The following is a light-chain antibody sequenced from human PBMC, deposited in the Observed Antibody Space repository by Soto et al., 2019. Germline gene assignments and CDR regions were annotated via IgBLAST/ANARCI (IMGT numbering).Light chain of an antibody. CDR3: MQGTKWPPT. Sequence: DVVMTQSPLYLPVILGQPASISCRSSQSIVYSNGQAYLSWFQQRPGQSPRRLIYRASNRDSGVPDRFSGSGSGTDFTLQIDRVEAEDVGIYYCMQGTKWPPTFGRGTRVEIK. CDR1: QSIVYSNGQAY. J-gene: IGKJ1*01. CDR2: RAS. V-gene: IGKV2-30*01.